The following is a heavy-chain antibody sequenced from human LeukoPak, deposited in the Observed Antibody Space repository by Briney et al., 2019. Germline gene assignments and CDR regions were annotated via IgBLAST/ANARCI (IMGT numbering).Heavy chain of an antibody. J-gene: IGHJ6*04. V-gene: IGHV4-34*01. Sequence: SETLSLTCAVYGGSFSGYFWSWIRPPPGRGLEWIGEINHSGSTNYNPSLKSRVTISVDTSKNQFSLKLSSVTAADTAVYYCARAAVAATRHSPGRYYYYGMDVWGKGTTVTVSS. D-gene: IGHD2-15*01. CDR3: ARAAVAATRHSPGRYYYYGMDV. CDR2: INHSGST. CDR1: GGSFSGYF.